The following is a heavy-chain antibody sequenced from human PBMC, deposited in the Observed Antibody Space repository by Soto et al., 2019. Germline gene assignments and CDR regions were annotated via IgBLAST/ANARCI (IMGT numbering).Heavy chain of an antibody. CDR2: ISGSGDST. J-gene: IGHJ4*02. D-gene: IGHD6-13*01. V-gene: IGHV3-23*01. CDR1: GFTFSSYA. CDR3: ARRGPGTYFDY. Sequence: EVQLLESGGGLVQPGGSLRLSCAAFGFTFSSYAMNWVRQAPGKGLEWVSVISGSGDSTYYTDSVKGRFTISRDNSKNTLYLQMNSLRAEDTAVYYCARRGPGTYFDYWGQGTLVTVSS.